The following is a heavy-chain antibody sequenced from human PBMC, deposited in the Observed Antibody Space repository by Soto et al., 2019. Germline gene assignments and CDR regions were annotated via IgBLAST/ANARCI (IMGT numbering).Heavy chain of an antibody. CDR2: IYYSGST. J-gene: IGHJ3*02. V-gene: IGHV4-59*01. CDR3: ARSAAALPTDAFDI. CDR1: GGSISRYY. Sequence: SETLSLTCTVSGGSISRYYWSWIRQPPGKGLEWIGYIYYSGSTNYNPSLKSRVTISVDTSKNQFSLKLSSVTAADTAVYHCARSAAALPTDAFDIWGQGTMVTVS. D-gene: IGHD6-13*01.